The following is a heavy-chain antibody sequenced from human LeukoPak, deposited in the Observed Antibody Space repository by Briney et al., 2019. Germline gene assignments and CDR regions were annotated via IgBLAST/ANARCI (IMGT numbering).Heavy chain of an antibody. D-gene: IGHD2-21*02. CDR2: ISSSSSYI. J-gene: IGHJ1*01. Sequence: GGSLRLSCAASGFTFSSYSMNWVRQAPGKGLEWVSSISSSSSYIYYADSVKGRFTISRDNAKNSLYLQMNSLRAEDTAVYYCAGGHCGGDCYPYFQHWGQGTLVTVSS. V-gene: IGHV3-21*01. CDR1: GFTFSSYS. CDR3: AGGHCGGDCYPYFQH.